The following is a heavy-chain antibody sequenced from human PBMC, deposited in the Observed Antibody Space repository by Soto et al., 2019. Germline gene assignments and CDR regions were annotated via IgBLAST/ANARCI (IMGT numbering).Heavy chain of an antibody. Sequence: LRLSCAASGFTFSSYSMNWVRQAPGKGLEWVSSISSSSSYIYYADSVKGRFTISRDNAKNSLYLQMNSLRAEDTAVYYCARSPPRFFPIAVAGTIDYWGQGTLVTVSS. V-gene: IGHV3-21*01. D-gene: IGHD6-19*01. CDR3: ARSPPRFFPIAVAGTIDY. CDR1: GFTFSSYS. CDR2: ISSSSSYI. J-gene: IGHJ4*02.